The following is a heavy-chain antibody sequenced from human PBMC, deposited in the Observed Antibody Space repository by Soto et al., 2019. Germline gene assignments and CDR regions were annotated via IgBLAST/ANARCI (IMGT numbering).Heavy chain of an antibody. CDR2: IAHSGYN. D-gene: IGHD3-10*01. CDR1: GDSITRNNNW. Sequence: QVQLHESGPGLVKPSGTLSLTCDVSGDSITRNNNWWSWVRQPPGKGLEWIGEIAHSGYNNYNPSFKSRVTISLDKSENQLSLNLNSVTAADTAVYFCARNSATSQEDWGQGTLVTVSS. J-gene: IGHJ4*01. V-gene: IGHV4-4*02. CDR3: ARNSATSQED.